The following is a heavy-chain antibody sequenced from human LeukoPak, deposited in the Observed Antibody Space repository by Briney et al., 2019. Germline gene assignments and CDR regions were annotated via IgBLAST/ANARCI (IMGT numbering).Heavy chain of an antibody. V-gene: IGHV4-34*01. D-gene: IGHD3-10*01. CDR3: ARGLLWFGELLAFDY. J-gene: IGHJ4*02. CDR2: INHSGST. CDR1: GGSFSGYY. Sequence: SETLSLTCAVYGGSFSGYYWSWIRQPPGKGLEWIGEINHSGSTNYNPSLKSRVTISVDTSKNQFSPKLSSVTAADTAVYYCARGLLWFGELLAFDYWGQGTLVTVS.